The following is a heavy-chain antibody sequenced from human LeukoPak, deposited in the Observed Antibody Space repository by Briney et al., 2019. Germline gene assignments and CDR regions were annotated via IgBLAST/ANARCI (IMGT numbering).Heavy chain of an antibody. V-gene: IGHV3-21*01. CDR1: GFTFSSYS. CDR2: ISSSSSYI. Sequence: TGGSLRLSCAASGFTFSSYSMNWVRQAPGKGLEWVSSISSSSSYIYYADSVKGRFTISRDNAKNSLYLQMNSLRAEDTAVYYCARVVDTAMVSAYWGQGTLVTVSS. D-gene: IGHD5-18*01. J-gene: IGHJ4*02. CDR3: ARVVDTAMVSAY.